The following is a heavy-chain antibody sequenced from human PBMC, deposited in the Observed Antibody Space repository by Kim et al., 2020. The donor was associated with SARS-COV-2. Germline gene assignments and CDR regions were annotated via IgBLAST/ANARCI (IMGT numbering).Heavy chain of an antibody. J-gene: IGHJ4*02. Sequence: GSTNYNPSRKSRVTISVDTSKNQFSLKLSSVTAADTAVYYCARDTYGGDYWGQGTLVTVSS. D-gene: IGHD3-16*01. V-gene: IGHV4-59*01. CDR2: GST. CDR3: ARDTYGGDY.